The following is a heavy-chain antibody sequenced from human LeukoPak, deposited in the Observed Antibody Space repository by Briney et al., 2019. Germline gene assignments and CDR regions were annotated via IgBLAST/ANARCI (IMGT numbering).Heavy chain of an antibody. J-gene: IGHJ4*02. CDR2: ISANGGET. D-gene: IGHD3-3*01. Sequence: GGSLRLSCAASGFTFSSYAMNWVRQAPGKGLEWVSSISANGGETHYADSVKGRFTSSRDNSKNTLYLQINNPRVEDTAVYYCAKRYYDFPLDYWGQGTLVTVSS. CDR1: GFTFSSYA. V-gene: IGHV3-23*01. CDR3: AKRYYDFPLDY.